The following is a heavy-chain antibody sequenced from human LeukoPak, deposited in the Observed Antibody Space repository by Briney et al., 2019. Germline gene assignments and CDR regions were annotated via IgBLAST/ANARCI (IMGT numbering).Heavy chain of an antibody. CDR1: GGSISSSSYY. V-gene: IGHV4-39*01. J-gene: IGHJ4*02. Sequence: PSETLSLTCTVSGGSISSSSYYWGWIRQPPGKGLERIGSIYYSGSTYYNPSLKSRVTISVDTSKNQFSLKLSSVTAADTAVYYCARGLRSSSYLFDYWGQGTLVTVSS. CDR3: ARGLRSSSYLFDY. D-gene: IGHD6-13*01. CDR2: IYYSGST.